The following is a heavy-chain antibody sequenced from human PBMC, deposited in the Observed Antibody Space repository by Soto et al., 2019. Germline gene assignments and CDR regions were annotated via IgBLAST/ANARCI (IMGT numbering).Heavy chain of an antibody. J-gene: IGHJ4*02. CDR1: GFTFSDYY. CDR3: AKPGGSSGSYLTYFDY. D-gene: IGHD1-26*01. Sequence: PGGSLRLSCAASGFTFSDYYMSWIRQAPGKGLEWVSYISSSGSTIYYADSVKGRFTISRDNAKNSLYLQMIGLRAEDTAIYYCAKPGGSSGSYLTYFDYWGQGTLVTVSS. V-gene: IGHV3-11*01. CDR2: ISSSGSTI.